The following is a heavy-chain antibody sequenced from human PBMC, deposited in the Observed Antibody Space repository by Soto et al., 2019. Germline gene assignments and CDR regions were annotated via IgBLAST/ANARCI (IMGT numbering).Heavy chain of an antibody. CDR1: GGSISSGDYY. Sequence: PSETLSLTCTVSGGSISSGDYYWSWIRQPPGKGLEWIGYIYYSGSTYYNPSLKSRVTISVDTSKNQFSLKLSSVTAADTAVYYCASGYCSSTSCSNPHYYYYGMDVWGQGTTVTVSS. CDR3: ASGYCSSTSCSNPHYYYYGMDV. J-gene: IGHJ6*02. D-gene: IGHD2-2*03. V-gene: IGHV4-30-4*01. CDR2: IYYSGST.